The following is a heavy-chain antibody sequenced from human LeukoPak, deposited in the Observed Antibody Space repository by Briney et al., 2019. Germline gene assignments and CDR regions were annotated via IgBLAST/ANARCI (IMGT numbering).Heavy chain of an antibody. V-gene: IGHV4-34*01. D-gene: IGHD3-10*01. CDR2: INHSGST. J-gene: IGHJ4*02. CDR1: GGSFSGYY. CDR3: ARGRIGYYYGSGSYLSHFDY. Sequence: SETLSPTCAVYGGSFSGYYWSWIRQPPGKGLEWIGEINHSGSTNYNPSLKSRVTISVDTSKNQFSLKLSSVTAADTAVYYCARGRIGYYYGSGSYLSHFDYWGQGTLVTVSS.